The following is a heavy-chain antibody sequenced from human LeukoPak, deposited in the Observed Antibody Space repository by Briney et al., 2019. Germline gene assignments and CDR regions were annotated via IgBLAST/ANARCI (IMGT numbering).Heavy chain of an antibody. CDR2: ISYDGSNK. J-gene: IGHJ4*02. CDR1: GFTFSSYA. V-gene: IGHV3-30*04. CDR3: ARGKLLLFDY. D-gene: IGHD3-22*01. Sequence: PGGSLRLSCAASGFTFSSYAMHWVRQAPGKGLEWVAVISYDGSNKYYADSVKGRFTISRDNSKNTLYLQMNSLRAEDTAVYYCARGKLLLFDYWGQGTLVTVSS.